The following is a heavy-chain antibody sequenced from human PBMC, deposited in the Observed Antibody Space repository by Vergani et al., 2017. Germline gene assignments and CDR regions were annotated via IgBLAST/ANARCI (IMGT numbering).Heavy chain of an antibody. V-gene: IGHV3-23*01. D-gene: IGHD3-22*01. CDR3: ANWRTWYDPSGRVYGY. CDR1: GFTFSSYA. J-gene: IGHJ4*02. Sequence: EVQLLESGGGLVQPGGSLRLSCAASGFTFSSYAMSWVRQAPGKGLEWVSAISGSGGSTYYADSVKGRFTISRDNSKNTRYLQMNSLRAEDTAVDYCANWRTWYDPSGRVYGYWGQGTLVTVSS. CDR2: ISGSGGST.